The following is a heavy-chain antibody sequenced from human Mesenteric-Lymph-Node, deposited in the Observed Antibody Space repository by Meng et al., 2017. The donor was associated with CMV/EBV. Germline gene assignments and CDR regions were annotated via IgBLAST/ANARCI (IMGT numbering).Heavy chain of an antibody. Sequence: GESLKISCTASGFTSSNFWMSWVRQAPGKGLEWVANIRQDGSEKYYVDSVKGRFTISRDNGRNSLYLQMNSLRAEDTAVYYCASDFWSGYAFDIWGQGTMVTVSS. CDR2: IRQDGSEK. V-gene: IGHV3-7*01. CDR3: ASDFWSGYAFDI. CDR1: GFTSSNFW. D-gene: IGHD3-3*01. J-gene: IGHJ3*02.